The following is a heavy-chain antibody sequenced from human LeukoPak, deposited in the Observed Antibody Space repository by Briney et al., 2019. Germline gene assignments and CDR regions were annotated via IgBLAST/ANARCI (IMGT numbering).Heavy chain of an antibody. D-gene: IGHD1-26*01. Sequence: SETLSLTCTVSGGSISSYYWSWIRQPPGKGLEWIGYIYYSGSTNCNPSLKSRVTISVDTSKNQFSLKLSSVTAADTAVYYCARARYSGSYLAGYYYYYMDVWGKGTTVTISS. CDR1: GGSISSYY. J-gene: IGHJ6*03. CDR2: IYYSGST. V-gene: IGHV4-59*01. CDR3: ARARYSGSYLAGYYYYYMDV.